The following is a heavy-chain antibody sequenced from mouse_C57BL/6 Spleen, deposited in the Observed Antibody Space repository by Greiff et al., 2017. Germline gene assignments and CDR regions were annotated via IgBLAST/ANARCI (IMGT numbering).Heavy chain of an antibody. CDR3: AREDGYYGGYFDV. V-gene: IGHV1-19*01. CDR2: INPYNGGT. CDR1: GYTFTDYY. D-gene: IGHD2-3*01. J-gene: IGHJ1*03. Sequence: EVQLQQSGPVLVKPGASVKMSCKASGYTFTDYYMNWVKQSHGKSLEWIGVINPYNGGTSYNQKFKGKATLTVDKSSSTAYMELNSLTSEDSAVXYCAREDGYYGGYFDVWGTGTTVTVSS.